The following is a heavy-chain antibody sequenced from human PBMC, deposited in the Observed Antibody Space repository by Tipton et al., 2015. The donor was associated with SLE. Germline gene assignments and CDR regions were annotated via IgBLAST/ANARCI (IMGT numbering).Heavy chain of an antibody. CDR1: GFTFSSYG. CDR2: MWHDGGNK. V-gene: IGHV3-33*03. J-gene: IGHJ4*02. D-gene: IGHD3-10*01. Sequence: SLRLSCAASGFTFSSYGMHWVRQAPGKGLEWVAVMWHDGGNKYYADSVKGRFTISRDNSKNTLYLQMNSLRGEDTAVYYCAAGLLWFRDLDYWGQGTLVTVSS. CDR3: AAGLLWFRDLDY.